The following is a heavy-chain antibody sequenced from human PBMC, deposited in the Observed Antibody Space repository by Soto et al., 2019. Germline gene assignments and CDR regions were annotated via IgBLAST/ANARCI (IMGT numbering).Heavy chain of an antibody. CDR2: ISGSGGST. J-gene: IGHJ4*02. CDR3: AKSGCSSTSCYRKSDFDY. CDR1: GFTFSSYA. D-gene: IGHD2-2*02. Sequence: AGGSLRLSCAASGFTFSSYAMSWVRQAPGKGLEWVSAISGSGGSTYYADSVKGRFTISRDNSKNTLYLQMNSLRAEDTAVYYCAKSGCSSTSCYRKSDFDYWGQGTLVTVSS. V-gene: IGHV3-23*01.